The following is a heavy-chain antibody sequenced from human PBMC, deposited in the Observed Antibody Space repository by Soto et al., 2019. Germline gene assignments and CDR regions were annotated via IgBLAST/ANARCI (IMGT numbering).Heavy chain of an antibody. CDR3: ARLRGNQLTGETYYYYGMEV. D-gene: IGHD7-27*01. V-gene: IGHV1-69*06. CDR1: GGTLSSYS. Sequence: QVQLVQSGAEVKKPGSSVKVSCKASGGTLSSYSISWVRQAPGQGLGWMGGIIPLFGAPNYAQKFLGRVTITAEKSTGTAYMEVSSLRSEDTAVYYCARLRGNQLTGETYYYYGMEVWGQGTTVIVSS. CDR2: IIPLFGAP. J-gene: IGHJ6*02.